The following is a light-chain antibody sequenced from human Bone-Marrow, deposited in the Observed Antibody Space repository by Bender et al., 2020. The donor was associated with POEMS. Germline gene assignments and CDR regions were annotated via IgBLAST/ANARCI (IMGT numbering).Light chain of an antibody. CDR3: SSFAGSTPLV. CDR1: SSDIGSYNF. Sequence: QSALTQPDSVSGSPGQSITISCTGSSSDIGSYNFVSWYRQYPGKAPNVIIYDVTNRPSGISNRFSGSKSGNTASLTISGLQAEEEAEYDCSSFAGSTPLVFGTGTEVTVL. J-gene: IGLJ1*01. CDR2: DVT. V-gene: IGLV2-14*03.